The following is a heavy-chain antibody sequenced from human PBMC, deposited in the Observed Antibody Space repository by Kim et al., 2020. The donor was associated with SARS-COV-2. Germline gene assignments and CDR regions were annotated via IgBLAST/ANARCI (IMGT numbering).Heavy chain of an antibody. J-gene: IGHJ6*01. D-gene: IGHD3-16*01. CDR3: VIVLDDYAWTGIHHYYYG. V-gene: IGHV3-30*03. Sequence: GGSLRLSCADSGFTFSSYGMHWVRQAPGKGLEWVAVISYDGSNKYYADFVKGRFTISRDNSKNTLYLQMNSLRAEDTAVYYCVIVLDDYAWTGIHHYYYG. CDR2: ISYDGSNK. CDR1: GFTFSSYG.